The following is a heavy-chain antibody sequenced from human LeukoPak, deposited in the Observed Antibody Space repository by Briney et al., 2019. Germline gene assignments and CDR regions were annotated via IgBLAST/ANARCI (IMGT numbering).Heavy chain of an antibody. Sequence: GGSLRLSCAASGFTFSSYGMHWVRQAPSKGLEWVAVISYDGSNKYYADSVKGRFTIPRDNSKNTLYLQMNSLRAEDTAVYYCANAVVTASPAFDIWGQGTMVTVSS. D-gene: IGHD2-21*02. J-gene: IGHJ3*02. CDR3: ANAVVTASPAFDI. CDR1: GFTFSSYG. V-gene: IGHV3-30*18. CDR2: ISYDGSNK.